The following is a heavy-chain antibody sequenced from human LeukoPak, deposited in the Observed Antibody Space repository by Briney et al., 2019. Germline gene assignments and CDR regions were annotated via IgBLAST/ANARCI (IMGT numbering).Heavy chain of an antibody. CDR1: GGSISSSNNY. Sequence: AETLSLSCTVSGGSISSSNNYWGRLRQSPGMGLEWVVGTYYSGATYYNPPLKSRVTISLDTYKNQFSLRLSSVTAADTAMFFCARHNERYRPNDAFDIWRQRTTVTVSS. CDR3: ARHNERYRPNDAFDI. V-gene: IGHV4-39*01. CDR2: TYYSGAT. D-gene: IGHD3-9*01. J-gene: IGHJ3*02.